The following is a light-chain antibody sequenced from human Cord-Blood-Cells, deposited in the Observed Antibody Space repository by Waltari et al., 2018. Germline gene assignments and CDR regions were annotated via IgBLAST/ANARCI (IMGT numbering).Light chain of an antibody. CDR2: DVS. CDR1: SSDVAGYNY. Sequence: QSALTQPASVSGSPGQSITISCTGTSSDVAGYNYVACYQQHPGKAPKPMIYDVSKRPSGVSNRFSGSKSGNTASLTISGLQAEDEADYYCSSYTSSSTWVFGGGTKLTVL. V-gene: IGLV2-14*01. CDR3: SSYTSSSTWV. J-gene: IGLJ3*02.